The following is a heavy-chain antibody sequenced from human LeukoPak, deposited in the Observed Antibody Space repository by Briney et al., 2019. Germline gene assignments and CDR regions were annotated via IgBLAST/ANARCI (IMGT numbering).Heavy chain of an antibody. CDR2: IYSSGST. V-gene: IGHV4-4*07. D-gene: IGHD4/OR15-4a*01. CDR3: ARNYGGAYYLDY. CDR1: GGSISGYY. Sequence: SETLSLTCTVSGGSISGYYWSWIRQPAGKGLEWIGRIYSSGSTNYNPSLKSRVTMSVDTSKNQSSLKLSSVTAADTAVCYCARNYGGAYYLDYWGQGTLVTVSS. J-gene: IGHJ4*02.